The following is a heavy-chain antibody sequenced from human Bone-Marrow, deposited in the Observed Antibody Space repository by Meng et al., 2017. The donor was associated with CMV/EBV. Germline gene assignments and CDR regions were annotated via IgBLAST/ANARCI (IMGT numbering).Heavy chain of an antibody. CDR2: ISGSGSTI. CDR1: GFTFSAYE. D-gene: IGHD3-10*01. V-gene: IGHV3-48*03. CDR3: ARGKVSGAECPKIRCPRGGGDY. Sequence: GESLKISCSASGFTFSAYEMNWVRQAPGKGLEWVSYISGSGSTILYADSVKGRFTISRDNAKNSLYLQMHSLRAEDTAVYYCARGKVSGAECPKIRCPRGGGDYWGQGTLVTVSS. J-gene: IGHJ4*02.